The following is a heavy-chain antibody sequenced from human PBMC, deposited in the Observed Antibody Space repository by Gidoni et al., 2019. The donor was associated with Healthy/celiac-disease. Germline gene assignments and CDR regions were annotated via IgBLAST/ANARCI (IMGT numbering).Heavy chain of an antibody. D-gene: IGHD6-19*01. J-gene: IGHJ4*02. CDR3: AREQTYSSGWYSSRTFDY. CDR1: GFTFSSYA. CDR2: ISYDGSNK. V-gene: IGHV3-30-3*01. Sequence: QVQLVESGGGVVKPGRSLRLSCAASGFTFSSYARHWGRQAPGKGLEWVAVISYDGSNKYYADSVKGRFTISRDNSKNTLYLQMNSRRAEDTAVYYCAREQTYSSGWYSSRTFDYWGQGTLVTVSS.